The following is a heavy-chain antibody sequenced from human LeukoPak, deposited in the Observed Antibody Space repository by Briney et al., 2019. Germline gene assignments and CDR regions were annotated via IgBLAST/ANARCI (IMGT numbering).Heavy chain of an antibody. D-gene: IGHD3-3*01. CDR3: ARGLASGYPPIPFDY. Sequence: SETLSLTCAVFGGSFDGYYWSWIRQSPGKGLEWIGEITYDGRTKYNPSLRSRVSISVDTSKIQLSLNLTSVTAADTAIYYCARGLASGYPPIPFDYWGQGTQVTVSS. CDR2: ITYDGRT. J-gene: IGHJ4*02. V-gene: IGHV4-34*01. CDR1: GGSFDGYY.